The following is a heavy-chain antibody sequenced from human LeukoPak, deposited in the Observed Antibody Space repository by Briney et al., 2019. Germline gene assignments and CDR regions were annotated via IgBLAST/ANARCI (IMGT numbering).Heavy chain of an antibody. CDR3: AGSYDYVWGSYRYPFDY. CDR1: GGSFSGYY. CDR2: INHSGST. Sequence: PSETLSLTCAVYGGSFSGYYWSWIRQPPGKGLEWIGEINHSGSTNYNPSLKSRVTISVDTSKNQFSLKLSSVTAADTAVYYCAGSYDYVWGSYRYPFDYWGQGTLVTVSS. D-gene: IGHD3-16*02. V-gene: IGHV4-34*01. J-gene: IGHJ4*02.